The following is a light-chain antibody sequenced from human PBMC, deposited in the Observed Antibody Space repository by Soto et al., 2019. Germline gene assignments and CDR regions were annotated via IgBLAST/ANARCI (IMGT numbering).Light chain of an antibody. J-gene: IGLJ1*01. Sequence: QSALTQPASVSGSPGQSITISCTGTSSDVGGYIYVSWYQHHPGKAPKLMIYEVSNRPSGVPDRFSGSKSGNTASLTISGLQAEDEADYYCSSYTSSNTDVFGTGT. CDR2: EVS. CDR3: SSYTSSNTDV. CDR1: SSDVGGYIY. V-gene: IGLV2-14*01.